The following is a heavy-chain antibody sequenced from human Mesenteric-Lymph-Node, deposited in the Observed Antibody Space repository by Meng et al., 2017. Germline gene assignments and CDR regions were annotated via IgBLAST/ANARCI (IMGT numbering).Heavy chain of an antibody. CDR2: IYHSGST. J-gene: IGHJ4*02. V-gene: IGHV4-38-2*02. CDR3: ARILHGSGSYRDY. D-gene: IGHD3-10*01. CDR1: GYSISSGYY. Sequence: SETLSLTCTVSGYSISSGYYWGWIRQPPGKGLEWIGSIYHSGSTYYNPSLKSRVTISVDTSKNQFSLKLSSVTAADTAVYYCARILHGSGSYRDYWGQGTLVTVSS.